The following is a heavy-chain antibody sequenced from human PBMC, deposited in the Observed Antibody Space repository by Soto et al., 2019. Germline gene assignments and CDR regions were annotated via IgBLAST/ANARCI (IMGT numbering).Heavy chain of an antibody. V-gene: IGHV4-30-4*08. CDR2: IYYSGST. J-gene: IGHJ6*02. Sequence: SETLSLTCTVSRASVSSNYWSWIRQPPGKGLEWIGYIYYSGSTYYNPSLKSRVTISVDTSKNQFSLKLSSVTAADTAVYYCARDGPPGAPYLYYYYGMDVWGQGTTVTVSS. CDR3: ARDGPPGAPYLYYYYGMDV. CDR1: RASVSSNY. D-gene: IGHD7-27*01.